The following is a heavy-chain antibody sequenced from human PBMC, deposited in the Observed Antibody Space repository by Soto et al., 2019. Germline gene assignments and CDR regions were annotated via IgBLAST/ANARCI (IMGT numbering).Heavy chain of an antibody. CDR2: IYYSGST. D-gene: IGHD3-3*01. Sequence: SETLSLTCTVSGGSISSSSYYWGWIRQPPGKGLEWIGSIYYSGSTYYNPSLKSRVTISVDTSKNQFSLKLCSVTAADTAVYYCASLHYDFWSCYLRVYGTDVWGHGTTVTVSS. CDR1: GGSISSSSYY. V-gene: IGHV4-39*01. J-gene: IGHJ6*02. CDR3: ASLHYDFWSCYLRVYGTDV.